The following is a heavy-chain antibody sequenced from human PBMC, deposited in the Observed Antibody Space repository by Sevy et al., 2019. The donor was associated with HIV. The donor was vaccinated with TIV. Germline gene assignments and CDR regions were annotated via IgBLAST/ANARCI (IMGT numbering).Heavy chain of an antibody. CDR1: GGSISSGSYY. CDR2: IYTSGST. D-gene: IGHD6-13*01. CDR3: ARETPASSSWYIKSHKNWFDP. Sequence: SETLSLTCTVSGGSISSGSYYWSWIRQPAGKGLEWIGRIYTSGSTNYNPTIKSRVTMSVDTSKDQFSLKLSSVTAADTAVYYCARETPASSSWYIKSHKNWFDPWGQGTLVTVSS. V-gene: IGHV4-61*02. J-gene: IGHJ5*02.